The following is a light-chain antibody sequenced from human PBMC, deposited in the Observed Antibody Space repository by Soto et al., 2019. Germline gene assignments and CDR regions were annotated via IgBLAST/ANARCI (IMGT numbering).Light chain of an antibody. V-gene: IGLV2-14*01. CDR1: SSDVGGYNY. J-gene: IGLJ1*01. Sequence: QSVLTQPASVSGSPGQSITISCTGTSSDVGGYNYVSWYQQHPGKAPKLMIYEVSNRPSGVSNRFSGPKSGNTASLTISGLQAEDEADYYCSSYTSSSTLVFGTGTKVTDL. CDR2: EVS. CDR3: SSYTSSSTLV.